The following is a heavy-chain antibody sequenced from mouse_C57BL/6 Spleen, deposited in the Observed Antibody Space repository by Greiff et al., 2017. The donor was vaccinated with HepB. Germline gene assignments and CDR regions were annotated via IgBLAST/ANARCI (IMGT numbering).Heavy chain of an antibody. CDR2: IYPGDGDT. D-gene: IGHD3-2*02. CDR3: ARKGQLRKLYYFEY. V-gene: IGHV1-80*01. CDR1: GYAFSSYW. J-gene: IGHJ2*01. Sequence: VKVVESGAELVKPGASVKISCKASGYAFSSYWMNWVKQRPGKGLEWIGQIYPGDGDTNYNGKFKGKATLTADKSSSTAYMQLSSLTSEDAAVYFCARKGQLRKLYYFEYWGQGTNLTVSS.